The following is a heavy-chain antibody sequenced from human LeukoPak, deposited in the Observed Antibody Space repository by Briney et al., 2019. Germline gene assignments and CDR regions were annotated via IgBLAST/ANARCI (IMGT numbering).Heavy chain of an antibody. CDR1: GFTCSSYA. CDR2: ISGSGGST. D-gene: IGHD2-15*01. CDR3: ARDGRSGGKKDAFDI. J-gene: IGHJ3*02. V-gene: IGHV3-23*01. Sequence: GGSLRLSCAASGFTCSSYAMSWVRQAPGKGLEWVSAISGSGGSTYYADSVKGRFTISRDNSKNTLYLQKNSLRAEDTAVYYCARDGRSGGKKDAFDIWGQGTMVTVSS.